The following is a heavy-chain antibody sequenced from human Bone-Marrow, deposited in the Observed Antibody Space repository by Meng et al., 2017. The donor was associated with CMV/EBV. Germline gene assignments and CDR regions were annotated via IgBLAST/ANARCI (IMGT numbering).Heavy chain of an antibody. Sequence: GESLKISCAASGFTFSSYAMRWVRQAPGKGLEWVAVISYDGSNKYYADSVKGRFTISRDNSKNTLYLQMNSLRAEDTAVYYCAILPGWSGDYSNWFDPWGQGTLVTSPQ. D-gene: IGHD3-3*01. J-gene: IGHJ5*02. CDR2: ISYDGSNK. CDR3: AILPGWSGDYSNWFDP. CDR1: GFTFSSYA. V-gene: IGHV3-30*04.